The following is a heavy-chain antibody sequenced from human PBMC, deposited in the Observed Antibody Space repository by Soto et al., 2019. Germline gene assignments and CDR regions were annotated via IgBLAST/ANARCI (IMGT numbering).Heavy chain of an antibody. CDR2: INWNGGST. V-gene: IGHV3-20*01. Sequence: EVQLVESGGGVVRPGGSLRLSCAASGFTFDDYGMSWVRQAPGKGLEWVSGINWNGGSTGYADSVKGRFTISRGNAKNSLYLQMNSLRAEDTALYHCARVAFGYGDYLTAVSGSPRNWFDPWGQGTLVTVSS. CDR3: ARVAFGYGDYLTAVSGSPRNWFDP. CDR1: GFTFDDYG. J-gene: IGHJ5*02. D-gene: IGHD4-17*01.